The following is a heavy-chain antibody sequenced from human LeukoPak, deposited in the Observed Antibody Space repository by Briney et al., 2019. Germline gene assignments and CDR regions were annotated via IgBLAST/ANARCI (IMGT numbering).Heavy chain of an antibody. CDR1: GGSISSSSYY. CDR2: IYYSGST. D-gene: IGHD5-18*01. J-gene: IGHJ4*02. CDR3: ASKWRYSLD. Sequence: PSETLSLTCTVSGGSISSSSYYWGWIRQPPGKGLEWIGSIYYSGSTYYNPSLKSRVTISVDTSKKQFSLKLSSVTAADTAVYYCASKWRYSLDWGQGTLVTVSS. V-gene: IGHV4-39*07.